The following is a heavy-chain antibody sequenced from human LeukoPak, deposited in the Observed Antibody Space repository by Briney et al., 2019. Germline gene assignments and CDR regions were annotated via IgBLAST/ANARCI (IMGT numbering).Heavy chain of an antibody. J-gene: IGHJ4*02. CDR1: GFTFSSYA. CDR2: ISDSGGDT. V-gene: IGHV3-23*01. CDR3: AKGSPFLRLTDY. D-gene: IGHD2-15*01. Sequence: GGSLRLSCAASGFTFSSYAMGWVRQTPEKGLEWVSAISDSGGDTYYTDSVKGRFTISRDNAKNTLYLQMSSLRADDTAVYYCAKGSPFLRLTDYWGQGTLVTVSS.